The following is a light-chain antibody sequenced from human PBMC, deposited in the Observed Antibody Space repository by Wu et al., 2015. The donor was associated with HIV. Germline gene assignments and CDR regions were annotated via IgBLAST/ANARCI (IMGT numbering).Light chain of an antibody. J-gene: IGKJ5*01. CDR1: QRIDSRS. CDR3: QQYGGSPPVT. Sequence: ERAPSLQASQRIDSRSLAWYQQRLGQAPRLLISAASNRAAGIPDRFNGSGSGTDFILTISGLEPEDSAVYFCQQYGGSPPVTFDQGTRLEIK. V-gene: IGKV3-20*01. CDR2: AAS.